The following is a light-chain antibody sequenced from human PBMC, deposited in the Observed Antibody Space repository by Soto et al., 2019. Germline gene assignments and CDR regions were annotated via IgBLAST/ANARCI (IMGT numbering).Light chain of an antibody. V-gene: IGKV1-5*03. Sequence: DIQMTQSPSTLSASVGDRVTITCRASQSISNWLAWYQQKPGKAPKLLISKSSSLESWVPARVSGSGSGTECTLNIGSLQPDGFAIYYCQHYNSYSRTFGLGTKVEIK. CDR2: KSS. CDR1: QSISNW. CDR3: QHYNSYSRT. J-gene: IGKJ1*01.